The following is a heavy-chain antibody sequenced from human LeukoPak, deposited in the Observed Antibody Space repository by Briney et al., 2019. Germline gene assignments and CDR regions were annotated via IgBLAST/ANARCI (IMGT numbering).Heavy chain of an antibody. D-gene: IGHD3-9*01. CDR1: GYTLTELS. Sequence: ASVKVSCKVSGYTLTELSMHWVRQAPGKGLEWMGWINAGNGNTKYSQKFQGRVTITRDTSASTAYMELSSLRSEDTAVYYCAREGDILTGYPYYWGQGTLVTVSS. J-gene: IGHJ4*02. CDR3: AREGDILTGYPYY. V-gene: IGHV1-3*01. CDR2: INAGNGNT.